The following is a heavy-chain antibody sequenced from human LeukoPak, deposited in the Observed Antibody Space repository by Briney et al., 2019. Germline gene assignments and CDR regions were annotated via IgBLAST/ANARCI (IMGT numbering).Heavy chain of an antibody. V-gene: IGHV1-2*06. CDR2: INPNSGGT. J-gene: IGHJ5*02. CDR1: GYTFTGYY. CDR3: ARDPSYNDYGGNNWFDP. Sequence: ASMKVSCKASGYTFTGYYMHWVRQAPGQGLEWMGRINPNSGGTNYAQKFQGRVTMTRDTSISTAYMELSRLRSDDTAVYYCARDPSYNDYGGNNWFDPWGQGTLVTVSS. D-gene: IGHD4-23*01.